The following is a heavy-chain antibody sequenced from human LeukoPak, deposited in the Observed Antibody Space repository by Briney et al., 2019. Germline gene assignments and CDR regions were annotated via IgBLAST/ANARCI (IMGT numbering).Heavy chain of an antibody. Sequence: ASVKVSCKASGYTFTSYDINWVRQATGQGLEWMGWMNPNSGNTGYAQKFQGRATMTRNTSISTAYMELSSLRSEDTAVYYCARRSYDTGAFDIWGQGTMVTVSS. V-gene: IGHV1-8*01. CDR1: GYTFTSYD. CDR2: MNPNSGNT. CDR3: ARRSYDTGAFDI. D-gene: IGHD3-22*01. J-gene: IGHJ3*02.